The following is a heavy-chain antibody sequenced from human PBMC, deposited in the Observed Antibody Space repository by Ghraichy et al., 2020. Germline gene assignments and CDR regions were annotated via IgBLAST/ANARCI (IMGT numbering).Heavy chain of an antibody. CDR2: IWYDGSKS. J-gene: IGHJ4*02. V-gene: IGHV3-33*01. Sequence: GGSLRLSCVATGFTFRTYGMPWVRQGPGKGLQWVAGIWYDGSKSYYVDSVRGRFTISRDNSRNTVYLHMNSLRADDTAVYYCATPTGGSSYWGQGTLVTVSS. D-gene: IGHD7-27*01. CDR3: ATPTGGSSY. CDR1: GFTFRTYG.